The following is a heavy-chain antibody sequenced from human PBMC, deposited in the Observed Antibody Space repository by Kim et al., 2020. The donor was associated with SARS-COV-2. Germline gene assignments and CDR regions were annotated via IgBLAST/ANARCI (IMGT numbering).Heavy chain of an antibody. J-gene: IGHJ2*01. Sequence: ASVKVSCKASGYTFNSYSINWVRQVPGQGLEWMGWINTNTGHPTYAQGVTARFVFSLDTSVSTAYLQIRSLKAGDTAIYYCARDDRITFFRDGYFDLWGRGTLITVSS. CDR3: ARDDRITFFRDGYFDL. D-gene: IGHD3-10*01. CDR2: INTNTGHP. V-gene: IGHV7-4-1*02. CDR1: GYTFNSYS.